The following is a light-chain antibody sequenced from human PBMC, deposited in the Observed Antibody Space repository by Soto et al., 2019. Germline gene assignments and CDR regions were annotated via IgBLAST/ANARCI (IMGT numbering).Light chain of an antibody. CDR1: SSDVGGYNY. CDR2: EVS. Sequence: QSGLTQPASVSVSPGQSITMSCTGTSSDVGGYNYVSWYQQHPGKAPKLMIYEVSNRPSGVSNRFSGSKSGNTASLTISGLQAEDEADYYCSSYTSSSTPRVFGTGTKVTVL. CDR3: SSYTSSSTPRV. V-gene: IGLV2-14*01. J-gene: IGLJ1*01.